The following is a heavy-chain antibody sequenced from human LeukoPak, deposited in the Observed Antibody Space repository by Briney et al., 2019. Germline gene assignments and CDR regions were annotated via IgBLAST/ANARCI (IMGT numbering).Heavy chain of an antibody. CDR1: GYTFTSYY. J-gene: IGHJ4*02. CDR3: ARVRPKMAGPNDY. V-gene: IGHV1-46*01. Sequence: GASVKVSCKASGYTFTSYYMHWVRQAPGQGLEWMGIINPGVGLTSYAQKFQGRVTMTRDTSTSTVYMELSSLRSEDTAVYYCARVRPKMAGPNDYWGQGTLVTVSS. CDR2: INPGVGLT. D-gene: IGHD6-19*01.